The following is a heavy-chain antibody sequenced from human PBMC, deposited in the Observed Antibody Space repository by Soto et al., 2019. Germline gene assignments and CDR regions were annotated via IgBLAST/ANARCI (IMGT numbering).Heavy chain of an antibody. CDR3: ARSAITMFGVVHLEFDP. V-gene: IGHV1-18*01. J-gene: IGHJ5*02. CDR1: GYTFTSYG. CDR2: IRAYNGNT. D-gene: IGHD3-3*01. Sequence: QVQLVQSGAEVKKPGASVKVSCKASGYTFTSYGISWVRQAPGQGLEWMGWIRAYNGNTNYAQKPEGRVTMTTDTTTSTAYMELGSLRSADTAGYACARSAITMFGVVHLEFDPWGQGTLVTVSS.